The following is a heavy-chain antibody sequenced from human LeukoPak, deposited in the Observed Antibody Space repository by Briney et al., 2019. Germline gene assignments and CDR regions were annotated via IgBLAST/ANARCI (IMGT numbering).Heavy chain of an antibody. Sequence: GGSMTLSSAPSGFTFSSYSMNWVRQAHGKGLGWVSSISSSSSYIYYADSVKGRFTISRDNAKNSLYLQMNSLRAEDTAVYYCASPYSSRWYELCYWGQGTLVTVSS. CDR2: ISSSSSYI. V-gene: IGHV3-21*01. CDR1: GFTFSSYS. D-gene: IGHD6-13*01. CDR3: ASPYSSRWYELCY. J-gene: IGHJ4*02.